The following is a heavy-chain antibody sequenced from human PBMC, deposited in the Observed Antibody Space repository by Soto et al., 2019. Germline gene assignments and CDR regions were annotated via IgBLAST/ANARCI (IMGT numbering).Heavy chain of an antibody. CDR3: ARARSDYGDHYYYMDV. V-gene: IGHV1-8*01. CDR2: TNPNSGNT. Sequence: ASVKVSCKASGYTFTSYDINWVRQATGQGHERKGWTNPNSGNTGYAQKFQGRVTMTRNTSISTAYMELSSLRSEDTAVYYCARARSDYGDHYYYMDVWGKGTTVTVSS. D-gene: IGHD4-17*01. J-gene: IGHJ6*03. CDR1: GYTFTSYD.